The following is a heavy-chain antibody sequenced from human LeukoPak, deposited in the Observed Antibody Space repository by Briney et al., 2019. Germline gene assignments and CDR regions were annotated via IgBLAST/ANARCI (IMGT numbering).Heavy chain of an antibody. J-gene: IGHJ4*02. CDR2: ISNSVGST. Sequence: PGGSLRLSCAASGFTFSSYAMSWVRQAPGKGLEWVSAISNSVGSTYYADSVKGRFTISRDNSKNTLYLQMNSLRAEDTAVYYCANDPQDYYDSSGFPNYWGQGTLVTVS. CDR1: GFTFSSYA. D-gene: IGHD3-22*01. CDR3: ANDPQDYYDSSGFPNY. V-gene: IGHV3-23*01.